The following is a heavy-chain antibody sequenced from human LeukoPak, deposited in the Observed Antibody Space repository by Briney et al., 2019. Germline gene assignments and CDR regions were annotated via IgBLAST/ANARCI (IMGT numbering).Heavy chain of an antibody. CDR2: LYTSGST. CDR1: GGSLSSYY. CDR3: ARGPYCISTSCSQYYFDY. D-gene: IGHD2-2*01. Sequence: SETLSLTCTVSGGSLSSYYWSWIRQPAGKGLEWIGRLYTSGSTNYNPSLKSRVTMSVDTSKNQFSLKLYSVTAADTAVYYCARGPYCISTSCSQYYFDYWGQGTLVTVSS. J-gene: IGHJ4*02. V-gene: IGHV4-4*07.